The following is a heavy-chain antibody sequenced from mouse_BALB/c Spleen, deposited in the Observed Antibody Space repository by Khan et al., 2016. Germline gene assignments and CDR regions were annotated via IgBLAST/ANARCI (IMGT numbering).Heavy chain of an antibody. CDR2: IHYSGST. D-gene: IGHD1-1*01. CDR3: ASLRDWYFDV. V-gene: IGHV3-1*02. CDR1: GYSITSGYS. Sequence: EVQLQESGPDLVKPSQSLSLTCTVTGYSITSGYSCHWIRQFPGNKLEWMGYIHYSGSTNYNPSLKSRISITRDTSKNQFFLQLNSVTTEDTATYYCASLRDWYFDVWGAGTTVTVSS. J-gene: IGHJ1*01.